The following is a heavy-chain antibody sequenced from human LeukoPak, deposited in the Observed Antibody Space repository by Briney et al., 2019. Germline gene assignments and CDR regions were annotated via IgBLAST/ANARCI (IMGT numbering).Heavy chain of an antibody. J-gene: IGHJ4*02. V-gene: IGHV4-31*03. CDR1: GGSISSGGYY. CDR3: ARAHSSGYFYG. Sequence: SETLSLTCTVSGGSISSGGYYWSWIRQHPGKGLEWIGYIYYSGSTYYNPSPKSRVTISVDTSKNQFSLKLSSVTAADTAVYCGARAHSSGYFYGWGQGTLVTVSS. D-gene: IGHD3-22*01. CDR2: IYYSGST.